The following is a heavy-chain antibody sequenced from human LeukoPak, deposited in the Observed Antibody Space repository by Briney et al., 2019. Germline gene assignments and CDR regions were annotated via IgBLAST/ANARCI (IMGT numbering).Heavy chain of an antibody. CDR1: GFTFSDYS. J-gene: IGHJ4*02. D-gene: IGHD6-19*01. CDR3: AREDGSGGPFDY. CDR2: ICSSSTYI. V-gene: IGHV3-21*01. Sequence: GGSLRLSCAASGFTFSDYSMNWVRQAPGKGLEWVSSICSSSTYIYYADSVKGRFTISRDNSKNTLYLQMNSLRAEDTAVYYCAREDGSGGPFDYWGQGTLVPVSS.